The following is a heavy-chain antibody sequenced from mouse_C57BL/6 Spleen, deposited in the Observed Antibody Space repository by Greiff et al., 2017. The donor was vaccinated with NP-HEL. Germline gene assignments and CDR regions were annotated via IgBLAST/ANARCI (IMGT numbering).Heavy chain of an antibody. Sequence: EVQRVESGGDLVKPGGSLKLSCAASGFTFSSYGMSWVRQTPDKRLEWVATISSGGSYTYYPDSVKGRFTISRDNAKNTLYLQMRSLKSEDTAMYYCARFTTVVATPYYFDYWGQGTTLTVSS. V-gene: IGHV5-6*01. J-gene: IGHJ2*01. CDR2: ISSGGSYT. CDR3: ARFTTVVATPYYFDY. CDR1: GFTFSSYG. D-gene: IGHD1-1*01.